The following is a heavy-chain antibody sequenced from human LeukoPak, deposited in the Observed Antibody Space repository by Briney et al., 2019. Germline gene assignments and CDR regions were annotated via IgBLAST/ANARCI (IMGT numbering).Heavy chain of an antibody. CDR3: ASKWEPLYGMDV. CDR1: GGTFSSYA. Sequence: ASVKVSCKASGGTFSSYAISWVRQAPGQGLEWMGGIIPILGTANYAQKFQGRVTITADESTSTAYMELSSLRSEDTAVYYCASKWEPLYGMDVWGQGTTVTVSS. V-gene: IGHV1-69*13. CDR2: IIPILGTA. D-gene: IGHD1-26*01. J-gene: IGHJ6*02.